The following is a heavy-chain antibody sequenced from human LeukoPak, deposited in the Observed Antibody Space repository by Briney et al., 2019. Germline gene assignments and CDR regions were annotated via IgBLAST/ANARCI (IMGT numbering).Heavy chain of an antibody. CDR3: ARDSRASDI. Sequence: GALRLSCAASGFTFSSYAMSWVRQAPGKGLEWIGYIYYSGNTNYNPSLKSRVTMSVDTSKNQFSLKLSSVTAADTAVYYCARDSRASDIWGQGTVVTVSS. J-gene: IGHJ3*02. CDR1: GFTFSSYA. V-gene: IGHV4-59*01. CDR2: IYYSGNT.